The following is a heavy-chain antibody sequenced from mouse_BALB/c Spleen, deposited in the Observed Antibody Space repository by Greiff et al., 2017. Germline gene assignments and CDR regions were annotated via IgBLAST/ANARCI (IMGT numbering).Heavy chain of an antibody. D-gene: IGHD2-3*01. J-gene: IGHJ2*01. CDR2: ISSGGSYT. Sequence: EVQLVESGGGLVKPGGSLKLSCAASGFTFSSYGMSWVRQTPDKRLEWVATISSGGSYTYYPDSVKGRFTISRDNAKNTLYLQMSSLKSEDTAMYYCARLYDGYPSFDYWGQGTTLTVSS. CDR3: ARLYDGYPSFDY. CDR1: GFTFSSYG. V-gene: IGHV5-6*01.